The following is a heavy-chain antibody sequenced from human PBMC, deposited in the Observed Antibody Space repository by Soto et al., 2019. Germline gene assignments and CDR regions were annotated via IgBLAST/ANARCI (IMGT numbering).Heavy chain of an antibody. J-gene: IGHJ4*02. CDR1: GGSISRSNW. D-gene: IGHD3-9*01. Sequence: PSETLSLTCAVSGGSISRSNWWSWVRQPPGKGLEWIGEIYHSGSTNYHPSLKSRVTISVDKSKNQFSLKLTSLTAADTAVYYCARSITFDWLFLDNWGQGTLVTVSS. CDR3: ARSITFDWLFLDN. V-gene: IGHV4-4*02. CDR2: IYHSGST.